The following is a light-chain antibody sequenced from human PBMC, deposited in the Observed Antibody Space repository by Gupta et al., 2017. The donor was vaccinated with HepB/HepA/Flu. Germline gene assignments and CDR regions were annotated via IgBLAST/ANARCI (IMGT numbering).Light chain of an antibody. CDR3: QQRSNWPCT. J-gene: IGKJ2*02. V-gene: IGKV3-11*01. CDR1: QSVSTY. Sequence: RASQSVSTYLAWYQQKPGQAPRLLIYDASKRATGIPARFSGSGSGTDFTLTISSLEPEDFAVYYCQQRSNWPCTFGQGTNLEIK. CDR2: DAS.